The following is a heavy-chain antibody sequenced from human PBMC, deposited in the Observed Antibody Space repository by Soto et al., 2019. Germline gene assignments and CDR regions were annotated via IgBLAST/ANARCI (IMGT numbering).Heavy chain of an antibody. J-gene: IGHJ3*01. D-gene: IGHD1-26*01. CDR2: ISAYNGDT. V-gene: IGHV1-18*01. Sequence: QVQLVQSGAEVKKPGASVKVSCKASGYTFTNYAISWVRQAPGQGLEWMGWISAYNGDTNYPQNLQGRVTLTTDTSTSTAYMELRSLTSDYAAVYYCARDATRAYGGTYYSRTGAFEFWWPGTRVTVSS. CDR3: ARDATRAYGGTYYSRTGAFEF. CDR1: GYTFTNYA.